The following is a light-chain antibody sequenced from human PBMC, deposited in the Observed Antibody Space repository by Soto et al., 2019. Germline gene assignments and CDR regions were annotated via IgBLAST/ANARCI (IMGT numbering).Light chain of an antibody. CDR2: AAS. V-gene: IGKV1-39*01. CDR1: QSSSNY. CDR3: QQSYRTPYT. Sequence: DTQMTQSPSSLSASIGDRVTITCRANQSSSNYLNWYQQKPGKAPKLLIYAASSLQTGVPSRFSGSGSGTDFILTISSLKPEDFATYYCQQSYRTPYTFGQGTKLEIK. J-gene: IGKJ2*01.